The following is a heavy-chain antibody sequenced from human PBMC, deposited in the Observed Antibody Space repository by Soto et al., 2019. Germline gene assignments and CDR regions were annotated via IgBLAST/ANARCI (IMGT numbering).Heavy chain of an antibody. V-gene: IGHV3-74*01. CDR1: GFTFSSYW. Sequence: EVQLVESGGGLVQPGGSLRLSCAASGFTFSSYWMHWVRQAPGKGLVWVSRINSDGSSTSYADSVKGRFTISRDNAKNTLYLQLNSLRAEDTAVYYCARDGYAAGTYGMDVWGQGTTVTVSS. D-gene: IGHD6-13*01. CDR2: INSDGSST. CDR3: ARDGYAAGTYGMDV. J-gene: IGHJ6*02.